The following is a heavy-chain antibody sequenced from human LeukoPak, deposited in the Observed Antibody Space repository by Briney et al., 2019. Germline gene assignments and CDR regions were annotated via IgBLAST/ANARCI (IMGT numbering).Heavy chain of an antibody. CDR1: GYTFTGYY. D-gene: IGHD6-13*01. CDR2: INPNSGGT. CDR3: AKVRGIAAAGPYYYYYMDV. V-gene: IGHV1-2*02. Sequence: ASVKVSCKASGYTFTGYYMHWVRQAPGQGLEWMGWINPNSGGTNYAQQFQGRVTMTRDTSISTAYMELSRLRSDDTAVYYCAKVRGIAAAGPYYYYYMDVWGKGTTVTVSS. J-gene: IGHJ6*03.